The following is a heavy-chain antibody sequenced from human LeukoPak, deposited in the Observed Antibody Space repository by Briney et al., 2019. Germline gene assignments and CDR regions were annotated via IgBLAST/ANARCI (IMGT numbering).Heavy chain of an antibody. CDR2: INYSGST. CDR3: ARHTSXXWFDS. J-gene: IGHJ5*01. CDR1: GGSISSGDYY. V-gene: IGHV4-61*08. D-gene: IGHD2-2*02. Sequence: PSQTLSLTCTVSGGSISSGDYYWSWIRQPPGKGLEWIGYINYSGSTNYNPSLKSRVTISVDTSKNQFSLKLSSVTAADTAVYYCARHTSXXWFDSWGQGTLVTVSS.